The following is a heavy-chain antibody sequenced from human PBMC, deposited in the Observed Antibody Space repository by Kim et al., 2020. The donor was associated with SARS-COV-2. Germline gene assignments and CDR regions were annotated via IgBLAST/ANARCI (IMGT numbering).Heavy chain of an antibody. J-gene: IGHJ4*02. CDR1: GYTFTSYA. D-gene: IGHD1-7*01. Sequence: ASVKVSCKASGYTFTSYAMHWVRQAPGQRLEWMGWINAGNGNTKYSQKFQGRVTITRDTSASTAYMELSSLRSEDTAVYYCARASPQLRSQNGFDYWGQGTLVTVSS. CDR2: INAGNGNT. V-gene: IGHV1-3*01. CDR3: ARASPQLRSQNGFDY.